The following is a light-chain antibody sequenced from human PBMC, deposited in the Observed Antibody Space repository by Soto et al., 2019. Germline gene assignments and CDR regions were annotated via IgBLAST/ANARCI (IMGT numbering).Light chain of an antibody. CDR3: CSYAGSYVL. V-gene: IGLV2-23*01. J-gene: IGLJ2*01. CDR2: EGS. CDR1: SSDVGSYNL. Sequence: QSALTQPASVSGSPGQSITISYTGTSSDVGSYNLVSWYQQYPGKAPKLMIYEGSKWPSGVSNRFSGSKSGNTASLTISGLQAEDEADYYCCSYAGSYVLFGGGTKLTVL.